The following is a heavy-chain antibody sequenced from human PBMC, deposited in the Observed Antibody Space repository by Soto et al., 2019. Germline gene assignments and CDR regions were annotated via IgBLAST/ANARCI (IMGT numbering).Heavy chain of an antibody. CDR1: GGTFSSYA. D-gene: IGHD1-26*01. CDR2: IIPIFGTA. Sequence: GXSVKVSCKDSGGTFSSYAISWVRQAPVQGLEWMGGIIPIFGTANYAQKFQGRVTITADESTSTAYMELSSLRSEDTAVYYCARGSMGLLSESPFDYWGQGTLVTVSS. V-gene: IGHV1-69*13. CDR3: ARGSMGLLSESPFDY. J-gene: IGHJ4*02.